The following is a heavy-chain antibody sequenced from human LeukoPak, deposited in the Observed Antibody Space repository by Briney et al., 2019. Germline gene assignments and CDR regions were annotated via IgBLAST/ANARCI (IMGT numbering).Heavy chain of an antibody. CDR2: IYSRGST. J-gene: IGHJ4*02. D-gene: IGHD4-17*01. V-gene: IGHV3-53*01. Sequence: GGSLRLSCAASGFTVSSNYMSWVRQAPGKGLEWVSVIYSRGSTYYADSVKGRFTISRDNSKNTLYLQMNSLRAEDTAVYYCARGDYGDNAVDYWGQGTLVTVSS. CDR1: GFTVSSNY. CDR3: ARGDYGDNAVDY.